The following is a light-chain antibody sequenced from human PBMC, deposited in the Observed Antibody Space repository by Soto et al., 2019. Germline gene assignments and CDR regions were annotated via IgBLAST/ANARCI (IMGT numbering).Light chain of an antibody. CDR2: DVS. Sequence: QSVLTQPASVSGSPGQSITISCTGTSSDVGGYNYVSWYQQHPGKAPKLMIYDVSNRPSGVSNRFSDSKSGNTASLTISGLQAEDEVDYYCSSYTSSSTLFGTGTKVTVL. CDR1: SSDVGGYNY. J-gene: IGLJ1*01. V-gene: IGLV2-14*01. CDR3: SSYTSSSTL.